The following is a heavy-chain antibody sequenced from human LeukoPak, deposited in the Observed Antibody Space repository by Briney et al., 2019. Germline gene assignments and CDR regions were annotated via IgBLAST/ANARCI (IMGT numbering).Heavy chain of an antibody. CDR3: ARDLAAAGTDY. V-gene: IGHV3-21*03. CDR2: ISSSSSYI. J-gene: IGHJ4*02. D-gene: IGHD6-13*01. Sequence: GGSLRLSCVASGFTFSSYSMNWVRQAPGKGLEWVSSISSSSSYIYYADSVKGRFTISRDNAKDSLYLQMNSLRAEDTAVYYCARDLAAAGTDYWGQGTLVTVSS. CDR1: GFTFSSYS.